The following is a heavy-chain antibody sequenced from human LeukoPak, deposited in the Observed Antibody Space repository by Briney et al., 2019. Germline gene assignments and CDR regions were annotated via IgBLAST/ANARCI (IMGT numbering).Heavy chain of an antibody. CDR2: IAHDGTR. D-gene: IGHD2/OR15-2a*01. V-gene: IGHV4-4*02. J-gene: IGHJ4*02. Sequence: KPSGTLSLTCGVSGGSLDMTYYWGLGRPAPGKGLEWIGEIAHDGTRNYNASLRSRVAMSLDRANNQFSLSLTSVTAADTAVYYCTRENRPFCPFAYWGQGVLVTVSS. CDR3: TRENRPFCPFAY. CDR1: GGSLDMTYY.